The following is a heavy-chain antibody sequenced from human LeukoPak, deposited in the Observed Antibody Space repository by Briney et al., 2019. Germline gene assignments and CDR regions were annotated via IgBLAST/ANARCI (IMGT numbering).Heavy chain of an antibody. V-gene: IGHV3-23*01. CDR2: ISGSGGST. CDR1: GFTFSSYG. J-gene: IGHJ4*02. CDR3: AKSYDILTGYRDYFDY. D-gene: IGHD3-9*01. Sequence: GGSLRLSCAASGFTFSSYGMSWVRQAPGKGLEWVSAISGSGGSTYYADSVKGRFTISRDNSKNTLYLQMNSLRAEDTAVYYCAKSYDILTGYRDYFDYWGQGTLVTVSS.